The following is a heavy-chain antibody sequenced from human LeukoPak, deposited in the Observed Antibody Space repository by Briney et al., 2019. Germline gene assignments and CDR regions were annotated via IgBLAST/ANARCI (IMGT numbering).Heavy chain of an antibody. D-gene: IGHD3-22*01. CDR3: ARAPRDTYDSSGYYYDY. V-gene: IGHV4-31*03. CDR1: GGSISSRGYY. J-gene: IGHJ4*02. Sequence: SETLSLTCTVSGGSISSRGYYWSWIRQHPGKGLAWIGYIYYSGRTYYNPSLKSRVTISVDTSKNLFSLKLSSVTAADTAVHYGARAPRDTYDSSGYYYDYWGQGTLVTVSS. CDR2: IYYSGRT.